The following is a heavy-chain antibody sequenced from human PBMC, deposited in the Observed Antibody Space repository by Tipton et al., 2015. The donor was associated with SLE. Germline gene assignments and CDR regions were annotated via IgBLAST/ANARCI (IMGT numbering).Heavy chain of an antibody. D-gene: IGHD6-13*01. CDR1: GGSFSGYF. V-gene: IGHV4-34*01. CDR2: INPGGST. CDR3: ARGWYSRNWEWWFDP. Sequence: TLSLTCAVSGGSFSGYFWNWIRQPPGQGLAWIWEINPGGSTNYNPAAKSQVTISVDTSKNQFSLRLTSVTAADTAVYYRARGWYSRNWEWWFDPWGQGTLVTVSS. J-gene: IGHJ5*02.